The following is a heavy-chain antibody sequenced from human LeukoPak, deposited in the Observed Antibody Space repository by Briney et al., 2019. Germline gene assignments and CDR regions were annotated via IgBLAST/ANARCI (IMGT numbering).Heavy chain of an antibody. V-gene: IGHV3-23*01. CDR1: GFTFYMYA. CDR3: AKDRPNFHENSGHYYRRGGDS. CDR2: MCGTAGCT. Sequence: DPGGSLTLSCQASGFTFYMYAMSWVRQAPGKGLEWVASMCGTAGCTFYPDSVKGRFTISRDNSKNVLYLRMNSLTAEDMAIYYCAKDRPNFHENSGHYYRRGGDSWGQGTLVTVSS. D-gene: IGHD3-22*01. J-gene: IGHJ5*01.